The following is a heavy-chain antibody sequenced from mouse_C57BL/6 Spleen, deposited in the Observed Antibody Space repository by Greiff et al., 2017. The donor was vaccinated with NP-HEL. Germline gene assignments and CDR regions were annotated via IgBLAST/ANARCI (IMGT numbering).Heavy chain of an antibody. CDR2: INPNNGGT. Sequence: EVQLQQSGPELVKPGASVKISCKASGYTFTDYYMNWVKQSHGKSLEWIGDINPNNGGTSYNQKFKGKATLTVDKSSSTAYMELRSLTSEDSAVYYCARVYYRKGSYAMDYWGQGTSVTVSS. V-gene: IGHV1-26*01. CDR1: GYTFTDYY. D-gene: IGHD2-14*01. J-gene: IGHJ4*01. CDR3: ARVYYRKGSYAMDY.